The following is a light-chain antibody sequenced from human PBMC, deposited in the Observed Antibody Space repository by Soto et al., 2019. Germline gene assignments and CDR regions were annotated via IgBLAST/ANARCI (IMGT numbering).Light chain of an antibody. CDR1: QSVSSTY. V-gene: IGKV3-20*01. CDR2: GAS. CDR3: QQYGSSPWT. J-gene: IGKJ1*01. Sequence: EIVMTQSPATLSVSPGERATLSCRASQSVSSTYLAWHQQKPGQAPRLLIYGASSRATGIPDRFSGSGSGTDFTLTISRLEPEDFAVYYCQQYGSSPWTFGQGTKVDIK.